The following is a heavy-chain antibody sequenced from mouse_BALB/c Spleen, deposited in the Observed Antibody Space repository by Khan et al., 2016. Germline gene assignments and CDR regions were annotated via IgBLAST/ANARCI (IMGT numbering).Heavy chain of an antibody. J-gene: IGHJ3*01. CDR2: IYPGDGDT. D-gene: IGHD2-10*02. CDR1: GYTFTSYW. V-gene: IGHV1-87*01. CDR3: ASGGYGNYVFAY. Sequence: QVQLQQSGAELARPGASVKLSCKASGYTFTSYWMQWVKQRPGQGLQWIGTIYPGDGDTRYTQKFKGKATLTAEKSTSTAYMQLSSLASEDSAVYYCASGGYGNYVFAYWGQGTLVTVSA.